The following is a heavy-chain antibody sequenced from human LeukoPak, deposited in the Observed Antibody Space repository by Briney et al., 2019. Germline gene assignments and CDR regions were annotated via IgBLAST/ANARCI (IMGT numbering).Heavy chain of an antibody. Sequence: GGSLRLSCAASGFTFSSYAMSWVRQAPGKGLEWVSAISGSGGSTYYADSVKGRFPISRDNSKNTLYLQMNSLRAEDTAVYYCAKDREEYSGYATFDYWGQGTLVTVSS. CDR2: ISGSGGST. V-gene: IGHV3-23*01. J-gene: IGHJ4*02. CDR3: AKDREEYSGYATFDY. D-gene: IGHD5-12*01. CDR1: GFTFSSYA.